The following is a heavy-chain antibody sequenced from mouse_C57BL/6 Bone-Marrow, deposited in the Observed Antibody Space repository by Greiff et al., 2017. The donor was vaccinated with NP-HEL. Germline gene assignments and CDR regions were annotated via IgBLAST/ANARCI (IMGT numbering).Heavy chain of an antibody. V-gene: IGHV5-4*01. J-gene: IGHJ3*01. CDR2: ISDGGSYT. CDR1: GFTFSSYA. D-gene: IGHD1-1*01. Sequence: EVMLVESGGGLVKPGGSLKLSCAASGFTFSSYAMSWVRQTPEKRLEWVATISDGGSYTYYPDNVKGRSTISRDTAKNNLYLQMSHLKSEDTAIYYCARDRGYGSSYRFAYWGQGTLVTVSA. CDR3: ARDRGYGSSYRFAY.